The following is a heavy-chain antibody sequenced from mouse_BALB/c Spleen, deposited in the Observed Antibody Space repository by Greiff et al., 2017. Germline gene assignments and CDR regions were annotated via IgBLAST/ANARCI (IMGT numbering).Heavy chain of an antibody. D-gene: IGHD1-1*01. J-gene: IGHJ4*01. CDR2: IYPGDGDT. Sequence: LQESGAELARPGASVKLSCKASGYTFTSYWMQWVKQRPGQGLEWIGAIYPGDGDTRYTQKFKGKATLTADKSSSTAYMQLSSLASEDSAVYYCARGYYGSSPYYYAMDYWGQGTSVTVSS. CDR3: ARGYYGSSPYYYAMDY. CDR1: GYTFTSYW. V-gene: IGHV1-87*01.